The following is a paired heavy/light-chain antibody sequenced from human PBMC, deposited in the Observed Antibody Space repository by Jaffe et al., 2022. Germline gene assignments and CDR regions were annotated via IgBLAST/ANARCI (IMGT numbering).Heavy chain of an antibody. D-gene: IGHD3-10*01. Sequence: EVQLLESGGGLVQPGGSLRLSCAASGFTFSSYAMSWVRQAPGKGLEWVSAISGSGGSTYYADSVKGRFTISRDNSKNTLYLQMNSLRAEDTAVYYCAKDLGEDDPWYYYGSGFDPWGQGTLVTVSS. V-gene: IGHV3-23*01. CDR1: GFTFSSYA. CDR2: ISGSGGST. CDR3: AKDLGEDDPWYYYGSGFDP. J-gene: IGHJ5*02.
Light chain of an antibody. Sequence: QSVLTQPPSVSAAPGQKVTISCSGSSSNIGNNYVSWYQQLPGTAPKLLIYDNNKRPSGIPDRFSGSKSGTSATLGITGLQTGDEADYYCGTWDSSLSAGRVFGGGTKLTVL. J-gene: IGLJ3*02. CDR3: GTWDSSLSAGRV. CDR2: DNN. CDR1: SSNIGNNY. V-gene: IGLV1-51*01.